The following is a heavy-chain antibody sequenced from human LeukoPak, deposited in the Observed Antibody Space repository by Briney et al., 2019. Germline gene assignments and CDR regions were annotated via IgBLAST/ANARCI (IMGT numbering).Heavy chain of an antibody. CDR2: FDLEDGET. V-gene: IGHV1-24*01. CDR3: ATVFNEVGAIPFDY. CDR1: GYTLTELS. Sequence: ASVKVSCKVSGYTLTELSMHWVRQAPGKGLEWMGGFDLEDGETIYAQKFQGRVTMTEDTSTDTAYMELSSLRSEDTAVYYCATVFNEVGAIPFDYWGQGTLVTVSS. D-gene: IGHD1-26*01. J-gene: IGHJ4*02.